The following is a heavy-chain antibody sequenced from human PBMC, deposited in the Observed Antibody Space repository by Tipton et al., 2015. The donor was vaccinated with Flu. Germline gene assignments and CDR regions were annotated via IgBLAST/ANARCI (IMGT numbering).Heavy chain of an antibody. J-gene: IGHJ6*02. CDR3: TKDLDPTFFYGMDV. Sequence: SLRLSCAASGFTFGDYATHWVRQAPGKGLEWVSGINWNSGVIHYADSVKGRFSISRDNAKNSLYLQMNSLRAEDTALYYCTKDLDPTFFYGMDVWGQGTTVTVSS. CDR2: INWNSGVI. V-gene: IGHV3-9*01. CDR1: GFTFGDYA. D-gene: IGHD3-3*02.